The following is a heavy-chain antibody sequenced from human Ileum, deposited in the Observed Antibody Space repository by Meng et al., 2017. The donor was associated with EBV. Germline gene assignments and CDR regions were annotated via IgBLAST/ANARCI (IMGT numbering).Heavy chain of an antibody. D-gene: IGHD5-18*01. J-gene: IGHJ4*02. V-gene: IGHV3-23*04. CDR2: ISGSGGST. CDR1: GFTFSSYA. CDR3: AKDFSIQLWLEGSDY. Sequence: LVESGGGLVKPGGSLGLSCAASGFTFSSYAMSWVRQAPGKGLEWVSAISGSGGSTYYADSVKGRFTISRDNSKNTLYLQMNSLRAEDTAVYYCAKDFSIQLWLEGSDYWGQGTLVTVSS.